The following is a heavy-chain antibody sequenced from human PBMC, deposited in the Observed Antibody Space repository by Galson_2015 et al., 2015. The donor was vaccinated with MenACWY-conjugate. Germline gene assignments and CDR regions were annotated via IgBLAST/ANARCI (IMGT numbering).Heavy chain of an antibody. J-gene: IGHJ6*02. D-gene: IGHD3-10*01. Sequence: SLRLSCAASGFRFNDYWMSWVRQAPGKGLEWVANIKQDGIEKHYVDSVRGRFTISRDNAKNSLSLQINNLRAEDTAVYYCSRHRCSSSPRFGGLLCLYNYYGMDFWGQGTTVTVSS. V-gene: IGHV3-7*03. CDR2: IKQDGIEK. CDR1: GFRFNDYW. CDR3: SRHRCSSSPRFGGLLCLYNYYGMDF.